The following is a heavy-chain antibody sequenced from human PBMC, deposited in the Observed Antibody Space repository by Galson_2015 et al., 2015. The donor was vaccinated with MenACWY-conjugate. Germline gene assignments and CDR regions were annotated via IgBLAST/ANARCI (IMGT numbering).Heavy chain of an antibody. Sequence: SVKVSCKASEVTLNAYTISWVRQAPGEGLEWVGRIIPILGMTNYAQRFQGRVTMTADKSTSTAYMELSSLRSEDTAVYYCARDAEAQYSSGPSHYWGQGTLVTVSS. CDR1: EVTLNAYT. J-gene: IGHJ4*02. V-gene: IGHV1-69*04. D-gene: IGHD6-19*01. CDR3: ARDAEAQYSSGPSHY. CDR2: IIPILGMT.